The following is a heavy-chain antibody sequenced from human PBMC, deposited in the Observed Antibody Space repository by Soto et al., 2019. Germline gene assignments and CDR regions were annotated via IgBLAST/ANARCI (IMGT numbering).Heavy chain of an antibody. J-gene: IGHJ6*02. Sequence: SGTLSLTCAVSGGSISSGGYSWSWIRQPPGKGLEWIGYIYQSGSTYYNPSLKSRVTISVDRSRNQFSLKLSSVTAADTAVYFCATQSYSNSGAYYYYAMDVWGQGTTVTVSS. V-gene: IGHV4-30-2*01. CDR1: GGSISSGGYS. CDR3: ATQSYSNSGAYYYYAMDV. D-gene: IGHD4-4*01. CDR2: IYQSGST.